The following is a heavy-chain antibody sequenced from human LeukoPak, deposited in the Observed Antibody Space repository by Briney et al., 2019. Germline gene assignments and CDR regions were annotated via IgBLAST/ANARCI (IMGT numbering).Heavy chain of an antibody. D-gene: IGHD5-18*01. CDR2: IYYSGST. V-gene: IGHV4-59*01. CDR1: GGSISSYY. CDR3: ARLSGYSYGNYNYYYMDV. J-gene: IGHJ6*03. Sequence: PTETLSLTCTVSGGSISSYYWSWIRQPPGKGLEWIGYIYYSGSTNYNPSLKSRVTISVDTSKNQFSLKLSSVTAADTAVYYCARLSGYSYGNYNYYYMDVWGKGTTVTISS.